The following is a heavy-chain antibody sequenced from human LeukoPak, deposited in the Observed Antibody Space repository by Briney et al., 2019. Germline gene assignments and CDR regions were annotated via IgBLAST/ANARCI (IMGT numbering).Heavy chain of an antibody. V-gene: IGHV3-23*01. Sequence: SGGSLRLSCPASGFTFSSYAMSWVRQAPGKGLEWVSAISGSGGSTYYADSVKGRFTISRDNSKNTLYLQMNSLRAEDTAVYYCAKDPRWGFRGDYWGQGTLVTVSS. CDR2: ISGSGGST. J-gene: IGHJ4*02. D-gene: IGHD7-27*01. CDR1: GFTFSSYA. CDR3: AKDPRWGFRGDY.